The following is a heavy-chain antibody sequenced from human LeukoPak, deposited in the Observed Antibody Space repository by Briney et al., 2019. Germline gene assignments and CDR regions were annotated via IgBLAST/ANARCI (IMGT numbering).Heavy chain of an antibody. D-gene: IGHD3-22*01. CDR3: ARAKLDYYYDSSGYFSTSNYYYYLDV. V-gene: IGHV3-48*03. J-gene: IGHJ6*03. Sequence: PGGSLRLSCAASGFTFSSYEMNWVRQAPGKGLEWVSYISSSGSTIYYADSVKGRFTISRDNAKNSLYLQMNSLRAEDTAVYYCARAKLDYYYDSSGYFSTSNYYYYLDVWGKGTTVTISS. CDR1: GFTFSSYE. CDR2: ISSSGSTI.